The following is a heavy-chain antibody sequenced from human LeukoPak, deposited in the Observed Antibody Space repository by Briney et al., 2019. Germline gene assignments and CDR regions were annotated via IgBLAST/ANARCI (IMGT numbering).Heavy chain of an antibody. CDR3: ARDHMAVTSFDQ. V-gene: IGHV4-39*07. J-gene: IGHJ4*02. D-gene: IGHD5-24*01. Sequence: SETLSLTCTVSGASISYSGYSWGWIRQPPGKGLEWIGSVYYLGKTYYNPSLETRVTMSVGVSKNQFSLELTSVTAADTAVYYCARDHMAVTSFDQWGQGTLVTVSS. CDR1: GASISYSGYS. CDR2: VYYLGKT.